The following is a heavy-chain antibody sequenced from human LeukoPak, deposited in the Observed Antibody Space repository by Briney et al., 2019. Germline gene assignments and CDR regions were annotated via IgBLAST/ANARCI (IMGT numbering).Heavy chain of an antibody. CDR1: GCTFTSYD. J-gene: IGHJ5*02. V-gene: IGHV1-8*01. Sequence: ASVKVSCKASGCTFTSYDINWVRQATGQGLEWMGWRNPKSGNTGYAQKFQGRVTMTRNTSISTAYMELSSLRSEDTAVYYCARDGRAAAGTDWFDPWGQGTLVTVSS. CDR2: RNPKSGNT. D-gene: IGHD6-13*01. CDR3: ARDGRAAAGTDWFDP.